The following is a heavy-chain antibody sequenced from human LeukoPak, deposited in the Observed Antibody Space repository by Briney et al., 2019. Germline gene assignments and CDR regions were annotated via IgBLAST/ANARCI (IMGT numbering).Heavy chain of an antibody. CDR1: GITLSNYG. Sequence: GGSLRLSCAVSGITLSNYGMSWVRQAPGKGLEWVAGISDSGGRTNYADSVKGRFTISRDNPKNTLYLQMNSLGAEDTAVYFCAKRGVVIRVILVAFHKEAYYFDSWGQGALVTVSS. V-gene: IGHV3-23*01. CDR2: ISDSGGRT. J-gene: IGHJ4*02. CDR3: AKRGVVIRVILVAFHKEAYYFDS. D-gene: IGHD3-22*01.